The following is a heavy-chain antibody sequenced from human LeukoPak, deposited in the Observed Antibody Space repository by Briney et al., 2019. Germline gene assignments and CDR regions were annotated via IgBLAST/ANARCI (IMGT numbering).Heavy chain of an antibody. Sequence: PSETLSLTCTVSGGSFSSYYWSWIRQPPGKGLEGIGYIYYSGSTDYNPSLKSRVTISVETSKNQFSLNLSSVTAADTAVYYCARGRLARSPYFDYWGQGTLVTVSS. D-gene: IGHD6-19*01. CDR2: IYYSGST. CDR1: GGSFSSYY. J-gene: IGHJ4*02. V-gene: IGHV4-59*01. CDR3: ARGRLARSPYFDY.